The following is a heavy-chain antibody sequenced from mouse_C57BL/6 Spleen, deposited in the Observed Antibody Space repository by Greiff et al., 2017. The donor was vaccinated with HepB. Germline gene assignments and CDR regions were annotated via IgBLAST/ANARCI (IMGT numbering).Heavy chain of an antibody. CDR2: IDPETGGT. Sequence: QVQLQQSGAELVRPGASVTLSCKASGYTFTDYEMHWVKQTPVHGLEWIGAIDPETGGTAYNQKFKGKAILTADKSSSTAYMELRSLTSEDSAVYYCTRWGDYYGTQHEDYWGQGTTLTVSS. J-gene: IGHJ2*01. CDR1: GYTFTDYE. D-gene: IGHD1-1*01. CDR3: TRWGDYYGTQHEDY. V-gene: IGHV1-15*01.